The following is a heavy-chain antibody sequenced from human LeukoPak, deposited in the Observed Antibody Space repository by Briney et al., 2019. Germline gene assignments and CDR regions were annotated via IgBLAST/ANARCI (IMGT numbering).Heavy chain of an antibody. Sequence: QPGGSLRLSCAASGFTFSNSAMSWVRQAPGKGLEWVSTLSGSGITTYYADSVKGRFTISRDNSKNTLYLQMNSLRAEDTAVYYCASSSQYQVLSIYWGQGTLVAVSS. V-gene: IGHV3-23*01. CDR3: ASSSQYQVLSIY. D-gene: IGHD2-2*01. CDR2: LSGSGITT. J-gene: IGHJ4*02. CDR1: GFTFSNSA.